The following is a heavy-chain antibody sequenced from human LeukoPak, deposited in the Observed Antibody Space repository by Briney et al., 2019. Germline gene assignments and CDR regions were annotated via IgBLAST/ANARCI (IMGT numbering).Heavy chain of an antibody. CDR2: IYYSGST. Sequence: PSETLSLTCTVSGGSISSYYWSWIRQPPGKGLEWIGYIYYSGSTNYNPSLKSRVTISVDTSKNQFSLKLSSVTAADTAVYYCARDRRGTSCYDVWGQGTTVTVSS. CDR3: ARDRRGTSCYDV. CDR1: GGSISSYY. J-gene: IGHJ6*02. D-gene: IGHD2-2*01. V-gene: IGHV4-59*01.